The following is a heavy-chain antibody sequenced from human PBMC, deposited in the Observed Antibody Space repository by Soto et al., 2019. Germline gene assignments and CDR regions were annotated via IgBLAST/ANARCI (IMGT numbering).Heavy chain of an antibody. CDR3: AGGRIVVAGSSAYYSMDV. CDR1: GGNPSNSA. V-gene: IGHV1-69*01. J-gene: IGHJ6*02. D-gene: IGHD6-19*01. Sequence: QVHLLLQSGAEVKKPGSSVKVACKASGGNPSNSAISWVRQAPGQGLGWMGGIMAVFGIISHAQNYQGRVTMTAVEPTNTGYMELCSLGSGDTAVYFCAGGRIVVAGSSAYYSMDVWGQGTTVTVSS. CDR2: IMAVFGII.